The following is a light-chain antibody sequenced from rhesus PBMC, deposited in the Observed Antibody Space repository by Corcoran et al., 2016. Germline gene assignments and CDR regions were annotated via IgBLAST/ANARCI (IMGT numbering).Light chain of an antibody. Sequence: DIVMTQTPLSLPITPGEPASISCRSSQSLLHSNGNTYLHWYLQKPGQSPQLLIHGGSNRASGVPERFSGSGSGTDFTLKISKVKAEDVEVYYYVQAIAFPWTFGQGTKVEIK. CDR2: GGS. CDR3: VQAIAFPWT. V-gene: IGKV2-72*01. CDR1: QSLLHSNGNTY. J-gene: IGKJ1*01.